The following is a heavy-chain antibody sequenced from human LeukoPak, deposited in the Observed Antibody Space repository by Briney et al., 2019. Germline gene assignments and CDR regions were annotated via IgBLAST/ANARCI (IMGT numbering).Heavy chain of an antibody. V-gene: IGHV1-46*01. Sequence: GASVNVSCKASGYTFTSYYMHWVRQAPGQGLEWMGIINPSGGSTSYAQKFQGRVTMTRDTSTSTVYMELSSLRSEDTAVYYCARAGRSYDSSGYDHLFDYWGQGTLVTVSS. D-gene: IGHD3-22*01. CDR3: ARAGRSYDSSGYDHLFDY. CDR1: GYTFTSYY. CDR2: INPSGGST. J-gene: IGHJ4*02.